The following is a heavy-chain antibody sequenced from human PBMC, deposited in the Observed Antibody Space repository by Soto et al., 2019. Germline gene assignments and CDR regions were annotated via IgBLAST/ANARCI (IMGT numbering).Heavy chain of an antibody. V-gene: IGHV3-23*01. Sequence: EVQLLESGGGLVQPGGSLRLSCAASGFTFSSYAMSWVRQAPGKWLEWVSGISGSGGSTYHADSVKGRCTISRDNSNNTLYLQMNSLRAEDTAVYYCAKGEIQLWYLFDYWGQGTLVTVSS. CDR1: GFTFSSYA. J-gene: IGHJ4*02. CDR3: AKGEIQLWYLFDY. CDR2: ISGSGGST. D-gene: IGHD5-18*01.